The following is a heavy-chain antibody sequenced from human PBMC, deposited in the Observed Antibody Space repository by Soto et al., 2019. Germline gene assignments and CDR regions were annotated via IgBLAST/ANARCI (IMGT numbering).Heavy chain of an antibody. D-gene: IGHD2-15*01. CDR2: FYYSGIT. Sequence: DTQSVMCIISGDSSSGKYECWSRRPPGQGLEWIGYFYYSGITDYNPSLKGRVTISVDTSKNQFSLKLSFVTAADTAVYYCAREKEADGGNLGYLHIWGQGTTVTVS. J-gene: IGHJ6*02. V-gene: IGHV4-59*01. CDR1: GDSSSGKY. CDR3: AREKEADGGNLGYLHI.